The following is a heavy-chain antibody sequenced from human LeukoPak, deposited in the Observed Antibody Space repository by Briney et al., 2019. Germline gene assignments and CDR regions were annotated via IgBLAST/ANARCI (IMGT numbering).Heavy chain of an antibody. J-gene: IGHJ4*02. D-gene: IGHD3-3*01. CDR1: GYSISSGYY. Sequence: KTSETLSLTCTVSGYSISSGYYWGWIRQPPGKGLEWIGSIYHSGSTYYNPSLKSRVTISVDTSKNQFSLKLSSVTAADTAVYYCARDGVLRFLEWLFGSFDYWGQGTLVTVSS. V-gene: IGHV4-38-2*02. CDR2: IYHSGST. CDR3: ARDGVLRFLEWLFGSFDY.